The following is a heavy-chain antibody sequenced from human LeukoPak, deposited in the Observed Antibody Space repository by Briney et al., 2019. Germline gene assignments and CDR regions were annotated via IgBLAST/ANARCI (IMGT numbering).Heavy chain of an antibody. D-gene: IGHD6-19*01. CDR1: GFAFSGYA. CDR2: ISGSGGST. CDR3: TRLPEIACAAGYSSGCGTV. V-gene: IGHV3-23*01. Sequence: GGSLRLSCAASGFAFSGYAMSWVRQAPGKGLEWVSAISGSGGSTYYADSVKGRFTISRDNSKNTLYLQMNSLKTEDTAVYYCTRLPEIACAAGYSSGCGTVWGQGTMVTVSS. J-gene: IGHJ3*01.